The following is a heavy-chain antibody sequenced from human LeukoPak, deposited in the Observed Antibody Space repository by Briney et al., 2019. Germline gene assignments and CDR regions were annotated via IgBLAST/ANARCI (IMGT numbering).Heavy chain of an antibody. V-gene: IGHV4-59*08. D-gene: IGHD2-15*01. CDR3: ARLCPAYDYCSGGSCYSPCRYGMDV. Sequence: SETLSLTCTVSGGFISSYYWSWIRQPPGKGLEWIGYIYYSGSTNYNPSLKSRVTISVDTSKNQFSLKLSSVTAADTAVYYCARLCPAYDYCSGGSCYSPCRYGMDVWGQGTTVTVSS. J-gene: IGHJ6*02. CDR1: GGFISSYY. CDR2: IYYSGST.